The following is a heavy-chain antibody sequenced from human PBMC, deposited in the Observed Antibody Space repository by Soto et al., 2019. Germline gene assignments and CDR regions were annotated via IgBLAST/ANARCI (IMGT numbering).Heavy chain of an antibody. CDR2: IIPIFGTA. D-gene: IGHD1-7*01. CDR3: AASYNWNYEGSFDI. V-gene: IGHV1-69*01. CDR1: GGTFSSYA. Sequence: KISCKASGGTFSSYAISWVRQAPGQGLEWMGGIIPIFGTANYAQKFQGRVTITADESTSTAYMELSSLRSEDTAGYYCAASYNWNYEGSFDIWGQGTMVTVSS. J-gene: IGHJ3*02.